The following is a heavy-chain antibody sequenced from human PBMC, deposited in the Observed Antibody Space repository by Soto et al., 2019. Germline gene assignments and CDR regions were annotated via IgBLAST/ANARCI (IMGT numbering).Heavy chain of an antibody. V-gene: IGHV1-69*01. J-gene: IGHJ6*02. CDR2: IIPIFGTA. CDR1: RGTFSSYA. D-gene: IGHD4-17*01. Sequence: QVQLVQSGAEVKKPGSSVKVSCKASRGTFSSYAISWVRQAPGQGLEWMGGIIPIFGTANYAQKFQGRVTITADESTSSAYMELSSLRSEDRAVYYCARGEAPTVTTQVSYYYGMDVWGQRTTVTVSS. CDR3: ARGEAPTVTTQVSYYYGMDV.